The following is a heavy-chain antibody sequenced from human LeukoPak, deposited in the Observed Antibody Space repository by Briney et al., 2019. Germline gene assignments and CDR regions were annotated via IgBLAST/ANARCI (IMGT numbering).Heavy chain of an antibody. Sequence: ASVKVSCKASDGTFSSYAISWVRQAPGQGLEWMGRIIPILGIANYAQKFQGRVTITADKSTSTAYMELSSLRSEDTAVYYCARDRGGVPSYGMDVWGQGTTVTVSS. CDR2: IIPILGIA. J-gene: IGHJ6*02. V-gene: IGHV1-69*04. CDR3: ARDRGGVPSYGMDV. D-gene: IGHD3-10*01. CDR1: DGTFSSYA.